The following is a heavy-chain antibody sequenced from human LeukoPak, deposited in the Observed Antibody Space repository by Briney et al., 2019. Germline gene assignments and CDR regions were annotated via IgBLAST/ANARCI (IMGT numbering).Heavy chain of an antibody. CDR1: GFTFSSYS. D-gene: IGHD6-19*01. V-gene: IGHV3-21*01. CDR3: ARDGLGAGTGFGY. CDR2: ISSSSSYI. Sequence: GGSLRLSCAASGFTFSSYSMNWVRQAPGKGLEWVSSISSSSSYIYYADSVKGRFTISRDNAKNSLYLQMNSLRAEDTAVYYCARDGLGAGTGFGYWGQGTLVTVSS. J-gene: IGHJ4*02.